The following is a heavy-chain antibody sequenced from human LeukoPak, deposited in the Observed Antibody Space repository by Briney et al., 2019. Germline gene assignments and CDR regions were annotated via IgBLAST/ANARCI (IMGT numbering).Heavy chain of an antibody. CDR1: GYTFTSYW. CDR3: ARVLLSYYYGSGRVPYYYYYYMDV. CDR2: IYTGDSDT. J-gene: IGHJ6*03. Sequence: GESLKISCKGSGYTFTSYWIGWVRQMPGKGLEWMGIIYTGDSDTRYNPSFQGQVTISADKSISTAYLQWSSLKASDTAMYYCARVLLSYYYGSGRVPYYYYYYMDVWGKGTTVTVSS. V-gene: IGHV5-51*01. D-gene: IGHD3-10*01.